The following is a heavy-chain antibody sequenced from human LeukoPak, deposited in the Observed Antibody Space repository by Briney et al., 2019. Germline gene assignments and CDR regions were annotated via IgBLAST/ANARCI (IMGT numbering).Heavy chain of an antibody. J-gene: IGHJ4*02. Sequence: GGSLRLSCVASGFTFSSYAVTWVRQAPGKGLEWVSSISSSSSYIYYADSVKGRFTISRDNAKNSLYLQMNSLRAEDTAVYYCARSSKARAYYYDSSGYSIDYWGQGTLVTVSS. CDR1: GFTFSSYA. CDR2: ISSSSSYI. CDR3: ARSSKARAYYYDSSGYSIDY. V-gene: IGHV3-21*01. D-gene: IGHD3-22*01.